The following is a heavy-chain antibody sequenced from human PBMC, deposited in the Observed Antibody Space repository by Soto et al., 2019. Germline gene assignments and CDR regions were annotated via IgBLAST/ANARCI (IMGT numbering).Heavy chain of an antibody. V-gene: IGHV1-18*01. Sequence: ASVKVSCKASGYTFTSYGISWVRQAPGQGLEWMGWISAYNGNTNYAQKLQGRVTMTTDTSTSTAYMELRSLRSDDTAVYCCARFFQEDIVVVSAFGMDVWGQGTTVTVSS. D-gene: IGHD2-2*01. CDR3: ARFFQEDIVVVSAFGMDV. CDR1: GYTFTSYG. CDR2: ISAYNGNT. J-gene: IGHJ6*02.